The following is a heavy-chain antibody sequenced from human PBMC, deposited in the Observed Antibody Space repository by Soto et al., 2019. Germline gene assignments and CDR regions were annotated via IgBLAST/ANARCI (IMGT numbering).Heavy chain of an antibody. CDR3: ARRFHCSGGTCQFDY. CDR1: GFSLSTSGMR. Sequence: SGPTLVNPTQTLTLTCTFSGFSLSTSGMRVSWIRQPPGKALEWLARIDWDDDKFYNTSLKTRLTISKDSSKNQVVLTMTNMDPVDTATYYCARRFHCSGGTCQFDYGGQGALVTVST. D-gene: IGHD2-15*01. CDR2: IDWDDDK. J-gene: IGHJ4*02. V-gene: IGHV2-70*04.